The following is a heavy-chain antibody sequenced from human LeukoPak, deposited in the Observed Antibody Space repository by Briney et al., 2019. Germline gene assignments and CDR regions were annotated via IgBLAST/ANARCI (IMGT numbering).Heavy chain of an antibody. D-gene: IGHD3-10*01. CDR2: ISAGGGTT. CDR3: AEGPSWPYYFDY. Sequence: GGSLRLSCAASGFPFSSYAINWVRQAPGKGLEWVSSISAGGGTTYYADSVRGRFTISRDNSKNTLYLQVNSLRAEDTAVYYCAEGPSWPYYFDYWGQGTLVTVSS. CDR1: GFPFSSYA. V-gene: IGHV3-23*01. J-gene: IGHJ4*02.